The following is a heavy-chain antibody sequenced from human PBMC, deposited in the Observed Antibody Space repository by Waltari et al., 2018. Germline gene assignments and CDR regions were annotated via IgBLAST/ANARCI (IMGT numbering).Heavy chain of an antibody. J-gene: IGHJ5*02. D-gene: IGHD6-19*01. CDR1: GGTFSSYA. Sequence: QVQLVQSGAEVKKPGSSVKVSCKASGGTFSSYAISWVRQAPGQGLGWMGGIIAILGIAKYAQKFQGRVTMTADESTSTAYMELSSLRSEDTAVYYCAKGFGRGWYVGPTNWFDPWGQGTLVTVSS. CDR2: IIAILGIA. CDR3: AKGFGRGWYVGPTNWFDP. V-gene: IGHV1-69*04.